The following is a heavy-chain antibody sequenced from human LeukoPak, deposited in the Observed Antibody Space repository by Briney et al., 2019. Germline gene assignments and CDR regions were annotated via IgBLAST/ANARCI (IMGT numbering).Heavy chain of an antibody. CDR3: ARPPYSSGLPDY. D-gene: IGHD6-19*01. CDR1: GYNFNTYW. J-gene: IGHJ4*02. Sequence: GESLKISCKGSGYNFNTYWIGWVRQTPGKGLEYMGIIYPGDSDTRYSPSFQGQVTISADKSFNTAYLQWGSLKASDTAIYYCARPPYSSGLPDYWGQGTLVTVSS. CDR2: IYPGDSDT. V-gene: IGHV5-51*01.